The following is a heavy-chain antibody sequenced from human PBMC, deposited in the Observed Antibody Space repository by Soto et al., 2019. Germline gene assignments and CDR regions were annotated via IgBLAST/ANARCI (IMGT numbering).Heavy chain of an antibody. D-gene: IGHD3-10*01. J-gene: IGHJ4*02. CDR1: GFPFSDYY. CDR3: VRDISPNNFASESYTY. Sequence: GGSLRLSCAASGFPFSDYYMNWIRQAPGKGLEWVSFINNSSIYTNYADSVKGRFTISRDTTKNSLYLQMNSLRPEDTAVYYCVRDISPNNFASESYTYWGQGILVTVSS. CDR2: INNSSIYT. V-gene: IGHV3-11*06.